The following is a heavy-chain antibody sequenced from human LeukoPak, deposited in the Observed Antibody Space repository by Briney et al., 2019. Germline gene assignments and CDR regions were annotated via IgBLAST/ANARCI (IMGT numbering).Heavy chain of an antibody. Sequence: ASVKVSCKASGYTFTSYGISWVRQAPGQGLEWMGWISAYNGNTNYAQKLQGRVTMTTDTSTSTAYMELRSLRSDDTAVYYCARIYDSSGYYPPIDYWGQGTLVTVSS. CDR1: GYTFTSYG. J-gene: IGHJ4*02. D-gene: IGHD3-22*01. CDR3: ARIYDSSGYYPPIDY. CDR2: ISAYNGNT. V-gene: IGHV1-18*01.